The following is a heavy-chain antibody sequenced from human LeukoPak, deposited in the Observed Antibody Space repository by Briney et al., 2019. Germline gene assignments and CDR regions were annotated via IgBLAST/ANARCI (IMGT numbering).Heavy chain of an antibody. J-gene: IGHJ4*02. D-gene: IGHD3-22*01. CDR2: ISYDGSNK. CDR1: GFTFSSYG. Sequence: GGSLRLSCAASGFTFSSYGMHWVRQAPGKGLEWVAVISYDGSNKYYADSVKGRFTISRDNSKNTLYLQMNSLRAEDTAVYYCARGSSGYYYGWGQGTLVTVSS. V-gene: IGHV3-30*03. CDR3: ARGSSGYYYG.